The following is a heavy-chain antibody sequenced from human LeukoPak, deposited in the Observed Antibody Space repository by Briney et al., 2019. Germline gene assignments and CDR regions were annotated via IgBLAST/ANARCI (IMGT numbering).Heavy chain of an antibody. CDR1: GGSFSGYY. J-gene: IGHJ5*02. Sequence: SETLSLTCAVYGGSFSGYYWSWIRQPPGKGLEWIGEINHSGSTNYNPSLKSRVTISVDTSKNQFSLQLNSVTPEDTAVYYCARDDPPGNWFDPWGQGTLVTVSS. V-gene: IGHV4-34*01. CDR3: ARDDPPGNWFDP. CDR2: INHSGST.